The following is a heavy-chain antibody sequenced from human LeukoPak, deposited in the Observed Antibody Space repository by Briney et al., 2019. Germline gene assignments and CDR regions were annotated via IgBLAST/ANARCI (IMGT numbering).Heavy chain of an antibody. CDR2: IYTGDDI. CDR3: ARETVGYCSGGPCPYYFDS. Sequence: SETLSLTCTVSGGSITGYYWSWIRRPAGKGLEWIARIYTGDDINYNPSLKSRVTLSVDTSKNQFSLNLKSVTAADMAVYYCARETVGYCSGGPCPYYFDSWGQGTLVTVSS. D-gene: IGHD2-15*01. V-gene: IGHV4-4*07. J-gene: IGHJ4*02. CDR1: GGSITGYY.